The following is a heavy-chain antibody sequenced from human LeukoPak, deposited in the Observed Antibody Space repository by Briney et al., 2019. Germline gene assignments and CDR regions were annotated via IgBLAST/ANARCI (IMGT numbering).Heavy chain of an antibody. Sequence: PGGSLRLSYAASGFTVSSNYMSWVRQAPGKGLEWVSVIYSGGSTYYADSVKGRFTISRDNSKNTLYLQMNSLRAEDTAVYYCARVVYENYLWFDPWGQGTLVTVSS. J-gene: IGHJ5*02. CDR1: GFTVSSNY. CDR2: IYSGGST. D-gene: IGHD1-7*01. CDR3: ARVVYENYLWFDP. V-gene: IGHV3-66*01.